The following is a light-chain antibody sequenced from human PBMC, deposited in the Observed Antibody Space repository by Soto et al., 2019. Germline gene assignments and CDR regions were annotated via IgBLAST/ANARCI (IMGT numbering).Light chain of an antibody. CDR3: QQYGSSRWT. J-gene: IGKJ1*01. CDR1: QSVSRSY. V-gene: IGKV3-20*01. CDR2: GAS. Sequence: EIVLTQSPGTLSLSPGERATLSCRASQSVSRSYLAWYQQKPGQAPRLLIYGASSRATGIPDRFSGSGSGTDFTLTISRLEREDFSVYYCQQYGSSRWTFGQGAKVEIK.